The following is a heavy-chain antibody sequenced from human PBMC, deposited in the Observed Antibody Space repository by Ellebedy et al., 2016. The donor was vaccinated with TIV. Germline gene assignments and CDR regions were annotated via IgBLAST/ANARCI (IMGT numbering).Heavy chain of an antibody. CDR1: GGSISSSSYY. V-gene: IGHV4-39*07. J-gene: IGHJ5*02. Sequence: MPSETLSLTCTVSGGSISSSSYYWGWIRQPPGKGLEWIGSIYYSGSTYYNPSLKSRVTISVETSKNQFSLKLSSVTAADTAVYYCARDRLTKDQPLLYWFDPWGQGTLVTVSS. D-gene: IGHD2-21*02. CDR2: IYYSGST. CDR3: ARDRLTKDQPLLYWFDP.